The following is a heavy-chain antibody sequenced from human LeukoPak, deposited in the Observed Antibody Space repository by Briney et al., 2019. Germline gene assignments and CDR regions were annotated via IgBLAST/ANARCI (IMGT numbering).Heavy chain of an antibody. CDR1: GGSISSSSYY. J-gene: IGHJ4*02. CDR3: ARAAAGTSPMGY. D-gene: IGHD6-13*01. Sequence: SETLSLTCTVSGGSISSSSYYWGWIRQPPGKGLEWIGYIYHSGSTYYNPSLKSRVTISVDTSKNQFSLKLSSVTAADTAVYYCARAAAGTSPMGYWGQGTLVTVSS. V-gene: IGHV4-39*07. CDR2: IYHSGST.